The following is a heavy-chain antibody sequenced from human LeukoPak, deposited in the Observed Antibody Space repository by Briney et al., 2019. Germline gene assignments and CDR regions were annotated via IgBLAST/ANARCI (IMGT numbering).Heavy chain of an antibody. D-gene: IGHD3-10*01. V-gene: IGHV3-15*01. Sequence: GGSLRLSCAASGFTFSNAWMSWVRQAPGKGLEWVGRIKSKTGGGTTDYAAPVNGRFTISRDDSNNTLYLQMNSLKTEDTALYYCTRDRSYGYWGQGTLVTVSS. CDR1: GFTFSNAW. CDR3: TRDRSYGY. J-gene: IGHJ4*02. CDR2: IKSKTGGGTT.